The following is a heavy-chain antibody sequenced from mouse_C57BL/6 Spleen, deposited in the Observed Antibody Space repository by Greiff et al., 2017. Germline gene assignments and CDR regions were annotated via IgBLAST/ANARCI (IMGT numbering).Heavy chain of an antibody. D-gene: IGHD2-3*01. CDR1: GFSLTSYG. CDR2: IWSGGST. V-gene: IGHV2-2*01. J-gene: IGHJ3*01. CDR3: ARNLDDGYYEAWFAY. Sequence: QVQLKESGPGLVQPSQSLSITCTVSGFSLTSYGVHWVRQSPGKGLEWLGVIWSGGSTDYNAAFISRLSISKDNSKSQVFFKMNSLQADDTAIYYCARNLDDGYYEAWFAYWGQGTLVTVSA.